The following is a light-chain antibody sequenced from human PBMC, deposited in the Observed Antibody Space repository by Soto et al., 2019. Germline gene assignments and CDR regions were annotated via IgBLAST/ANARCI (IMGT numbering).Light chain of an antibody. J-gene: IGLJ2*01. Sequence: QSALTQPASVSGSPGQSITISCTGTSSDVGSYNLVSWYQHHPGKAPKLMIYEVSNRPSGVSNRFSGSRSGNMASLTISGLQAEDEADYYCCAYAGSSTFVVFGGGTKLTVL. CDR2: EVS. V-gene: IGLV2-23*02. CDR1: SSDVGSYNL. CDR3: CAYAGSSTFVV.